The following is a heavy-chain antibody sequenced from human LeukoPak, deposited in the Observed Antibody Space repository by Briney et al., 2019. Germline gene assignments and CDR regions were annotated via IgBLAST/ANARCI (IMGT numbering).Heavy chain of an antibody. J-gene: IGHJ4*02. CDR1: GGSMSPYH. Sequence: SETLSLTCTVSGGSMSPYHWGWIRQPPGKGLEWTGYIYYSGSTNYNPSLKSRVTISVDTSKNQFSLKLSSVTAADTAVYYCARSVVPAAKYYFDYWGQGTLVTVSS. V-gene: IGHV4-59*12. CDR3: ARSVVPAAKYYFDY. CDR2: IYYSGST. D-gene: IGHD2-2*01.